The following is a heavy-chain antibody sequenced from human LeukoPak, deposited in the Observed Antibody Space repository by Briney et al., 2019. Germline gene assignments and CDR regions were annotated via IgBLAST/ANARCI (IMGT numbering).Heavy chain of an antibody. J-gene: IGHJ4*02. CDR3: ARAQYNDRGPDY. V-gene: IGHV1-46*01. CDR2: INPNDGTT. Sequence: ASVKVSCKASGGTFSSYAISWVRQAPGQGLEWMGIINPNDGTTSYAQKFQGRVTMTRDTSTSTVYMELSSLRSEDTAVYYCARAQYNDRGPDYWGQGTLVTVSS. CDR1: GGTFSSYA. D-gene: IGHD3-22*01.